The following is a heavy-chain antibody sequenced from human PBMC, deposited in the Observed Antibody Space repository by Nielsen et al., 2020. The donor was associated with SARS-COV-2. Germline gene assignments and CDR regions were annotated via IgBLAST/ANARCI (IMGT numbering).Heavy chain of an antibody. V-gene: IGHV5-51*01. D-gene: IGHD5-18*01. CDR3: ARHGDTAMVRGVYYYGMDV. J-gene: IGHJ6*02. Sequence: GESLKISCKGSGYSFTSYWIGWVRQMPGKGLEWMGIIYPGDSDTRYSPSFQGQVTISADKSISTAYLQWSSLKASDTAIYYCARHGDTAMVRGVYYYGMDVWGQGTTVTVSS. CDR1: GYSFTSYW. CDR2: IYPGDSDT.